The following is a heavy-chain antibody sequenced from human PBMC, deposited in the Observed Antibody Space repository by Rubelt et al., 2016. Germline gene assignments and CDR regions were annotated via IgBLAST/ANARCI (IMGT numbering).Heavy chain of an antibody. V-gene: IGHV3-13*01. CDR2: IGTGGDT. CDR3: ARELLDYYYYGMDV. Sequence: EVQLVESGGGLVKPGGSPRLSCAASGFTFSSYNMHWVRQDTGKGLEWVSTIGTGGDTDYPDSVKGRFTISRKNAKNSWYLQRNSLRVGDTAWYYCARELLDYYYYGMDVWGQGTTVTVSS. D-gene: IGHD1-1*01. J-gene: IGHJ6*02. CDR1: GFTFSSYN.